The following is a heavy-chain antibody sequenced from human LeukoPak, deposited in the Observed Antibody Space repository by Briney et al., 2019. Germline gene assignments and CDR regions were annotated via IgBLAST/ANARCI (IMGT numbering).Heavy chain of an antibody. V-gene: IGHV3-33*06. J-gene: IGHJ4*02. D-gene: IGHD3-22*01. CDR3: AKPRYYYDSSGYSPFDY. Sequence: GRSLRLSCAASGFTFSSYGMHWVRQAPGKGLEWLAVIWYDGSNKYYADSVKGRFTISRDNSKNTLYLQMNSLRAEDTAVYYCAKPRYYYDSSGYSPFDYWGQGTLVTVSS. CDR1: GFTFSSYG. CDR2: IWYDGSNK.